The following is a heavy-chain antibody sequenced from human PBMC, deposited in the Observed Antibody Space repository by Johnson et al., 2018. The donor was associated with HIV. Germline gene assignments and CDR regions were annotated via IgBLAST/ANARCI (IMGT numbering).Heavy chain of an antibody. CDR2: ISYDGSNK. J-gene: IGHJ3*02. CDR3: VWNYVAAFDI. D-gene: IGHD1-7*01. CDR1: GFTVSSNY. Sequence: QVQLVESGGGLIQPGGSLRLSCAASGFTVSSNYMSWVRQAPGKGLEWVAVISYDGSNKYYADSVKGRFTISRDNSKNTLYLQMNSLRAEDTALYYCVWNYVAAFDIWGQGTMVTVSS. V-gene: IGHV3-30*03.